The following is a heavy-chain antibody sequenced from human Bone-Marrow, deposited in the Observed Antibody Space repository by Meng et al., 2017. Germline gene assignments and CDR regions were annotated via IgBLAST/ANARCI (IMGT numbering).Heavy chain of an antibody. V-gene: IGHV1-69*05. CDR2: IIPIFGTA. J-gene: IGHJ4*02. D-gene: IGHD3-10*01. Sequence: SVKVSCKASGGTFSSYAISWVRQAPGQGLEWMGGIIPIFGTANYAQKFQGRVTITTDESTSTAYMELSSLRSEDTAVYYCASGFLGEWDDYFDYWGQGTLVTVSS. CDR1: GGTFSSYA. CDR3: ASGFLGEWDDYFDY.